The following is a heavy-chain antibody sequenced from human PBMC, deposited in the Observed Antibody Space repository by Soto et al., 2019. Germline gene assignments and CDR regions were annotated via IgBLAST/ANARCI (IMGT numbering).Heavy chain of an antibody. D-gene: IGHD1-26*01. J-gene: IGHJ4*02. V-gene: IGHV3-21*01. CDR1: GFTFSSYS. Sequence: PGGSVRLSCAASGFTFSSYSMNWVRQAPGKGLEWVSSISSSSSYIYYADSVKGRFTISRDNAKNSLYLQMNSLRAEDTAVYYCARDRSGSYYIDYWGQGTLVTVSS. CDR2: ISSSSSYI. CDR3: ARDRSGSYYIDY.